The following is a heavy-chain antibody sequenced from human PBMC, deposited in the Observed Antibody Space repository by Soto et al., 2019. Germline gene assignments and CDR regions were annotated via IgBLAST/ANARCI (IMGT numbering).Heavy chain of an antibody. CDR1: GGSISRYY. CDR3: ARRGRSGPRAFDI. Sequence: SETLSLTCTVSGGSISRYYWSWIRQPPGKGLEWIGYIYYSGSTNYNPSLKSRVTISVDTSKNQLSLKLSSVTAEDTAVYYCARRGRSGPRAFDIWGQGTMVTVSS. D-gene: IGHD2-8*02. V-gene: IGHV4-59*12. CDR2: IYYSGST. J-gene: IGHJ3*02.